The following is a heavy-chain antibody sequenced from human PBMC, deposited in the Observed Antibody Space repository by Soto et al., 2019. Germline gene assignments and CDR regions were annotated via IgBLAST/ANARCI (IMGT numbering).Heavy chain of an antibody. Sequence: ASVKVSCKASGYTFTSYDINWVRQATGQGLEWMGWMNPNSGNTGYAQKFQGRVTMTRNTSISTAYMELSSLRSEDTAVYYCARERIVVVVAAIERAFAIWGQGTMVTVSS. CDR3: ARERIVVVVAAIERAFAI. V-gene: IGHV1-8*01. CDR1: GYTFTSYD. CDR2: MNPNSGNT. J-gene: IGHJ3*02. D-gene: IGHD2-15*01.